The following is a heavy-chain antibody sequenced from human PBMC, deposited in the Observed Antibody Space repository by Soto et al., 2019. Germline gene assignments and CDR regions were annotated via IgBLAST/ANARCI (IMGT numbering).Heavy chain of an antibody. CDR1: GFTVSSNY. Sequence: EVQLVESGGGLFQPGGSLRLSCAASGFTVSSNYMSWVRQAPGKGLEWVSAIYSGGSTYYADSVKGRFTISRHNSKNKVYLRMNSLLAEVTAMCQWASVWRVVAFGIWSQGRKVTVSS. CDR3: ASVWRVVAFGI. CDR2: IYSGGST. D-gene: IGHD2-8*01. J-gene: IGHJ3*02. V-gene: IGHV3-53*04.